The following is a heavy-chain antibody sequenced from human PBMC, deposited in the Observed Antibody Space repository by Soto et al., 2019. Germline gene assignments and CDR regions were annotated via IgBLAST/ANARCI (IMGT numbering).Heavy chain of an antibody. CDR3: ARDIVGDSGYFDY. D-gene: IGHD3-22*01. V-gene: IGHV3-21*01. CDR1: GFTFRSYT. Sequence: GGSLRLSCAASGFTFRSYTMNWVRQAPGKGLEWVSSISSSSSYIYYADSVKGRFTISRDNSKNSLYLQMNSLRAEATAVYYCARDIVGDSGYFDYWGQGTLVTVSS. CDR2: ISSSSSYI. J-gene: IGHJ4*02.